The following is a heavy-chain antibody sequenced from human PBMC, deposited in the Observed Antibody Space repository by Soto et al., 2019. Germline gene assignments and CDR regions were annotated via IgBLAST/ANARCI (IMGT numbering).Heavy chain of an antibody. Sequence: QVQLVQSGAEVKKPGSSVKVSCKVSGDTFSSYGISWVRQAPGQGLEWMGGIIPMYGTANYSQKFQGTVTITADEPTTAAYMELSSLRSEDTAVYLCVRDHRYCTSRSCYRDYYYYGMDVWGQGTTVTVSS. CDR3: VRDHRYCTSRSCYRDYYYYGMDV. J-gene: IGHJ6*02. V-gene: IGHV1-69*01. CDR2: IIPMYGTA. CDR1: GDTFSSYG. D-gene: IGHD2-2*02.